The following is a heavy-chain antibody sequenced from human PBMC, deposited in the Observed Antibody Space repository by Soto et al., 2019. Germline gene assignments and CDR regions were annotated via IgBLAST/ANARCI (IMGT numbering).Heavy chain of an antibody. CDR2: INPNSGGT. J-gene: IGHJ4*02. D-gene: IGHD1-1*01. V-gene: IGHV1-2*04. CDR3: AREGTDTTSLDY. CDR1: GYTLTELS. Sequence: ASVKVSCKVSGYTLTELSMHWVRQAPGQGLEWMGWINPNSGGTNYAQKFQGWVTMTRDTSISTAYMELSRLRSDDTAVYYCAREGTDTTSLDYWGQGTLVTVSS.